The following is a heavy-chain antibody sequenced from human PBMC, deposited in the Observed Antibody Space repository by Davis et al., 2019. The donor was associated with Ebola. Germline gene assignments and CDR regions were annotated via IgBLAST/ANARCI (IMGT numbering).Heavy chain of an antibody. CDR3: AYSSGWGRPRYYYYGMDV. Sequence: SETLSLTCTVSGGSISSSSYYWGWIRQPPGKGLEWIGSIYYSGSTYYNPSLKSRVTISVDTSKNQFSLKLSSVTAADTAVYYCAYSSGWGRPRYYYYGMDVWGQGTTVTVSS. D-gene: IGHD6-19*01. J-gene: IGHJ6*02. V-gene: IGHV4-39*01. CDR1: GGSISSSSYY. CDR2: IYYSGST.